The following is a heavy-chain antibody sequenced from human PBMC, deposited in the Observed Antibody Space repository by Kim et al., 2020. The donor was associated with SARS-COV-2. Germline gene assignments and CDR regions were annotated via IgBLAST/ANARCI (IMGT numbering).Heavy chain of an antibody. CDR1: GFTFSSYG. CDR3: ARDHSSSWYGNWFDP. Sequence: LSLTCAASGFTFSSYGMHWVRQAPGKGLEWVAVIWYDGSNKYYADSVKGRFTISRDNSKNTLYLQMNSLRAEDTAVYYCARDHSSSWYGNWFDPWGQGTLVTVSS. D-gene: IGHD6-13*01. CDR2: IWYDGSNK. V-gene: IGHV3-33*01. J-gene: IGHJ5*02.